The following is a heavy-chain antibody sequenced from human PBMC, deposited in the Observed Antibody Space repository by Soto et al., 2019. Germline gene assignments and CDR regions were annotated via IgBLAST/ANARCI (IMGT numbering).Heavy chain of an antibody. CDR2: VHRSGST. CDR1: GGSISSGNW. CDR3: ARLDNSDWSKGYYFDY. J-gene: IGHJ4*02. V-gene: IGHV4-4*02. D-gene: IGHD6-19*01. Sequence: SETLSLTCAVSGGSISSGNWWSWVRQPPGKGLDWIGEVHRSGSTNYNPSLKSRVTISVDESKSQFSLKLSSVTAADTAVYYCARLDNSDWSKGYYFDYWGQGTLVTVSS.